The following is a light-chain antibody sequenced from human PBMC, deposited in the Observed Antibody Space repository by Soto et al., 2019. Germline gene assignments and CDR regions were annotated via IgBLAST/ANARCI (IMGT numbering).Light chain of an antibody. J-gene: IGKJ1*01. Sequence: EIVMTRFPETLSVSAGDVASVAGRASETVDSNVAWYQLKTGQAPTLLIHGAFTRVTGVPARFSGSGFGTEFTLTITGLQSEDFEIYYCHQYREWWRFGKGTKV. V-gene: IGKV3-15*01. CDR1: ETVDSN. CDR3: HQYREWWR. CDR2: GAF.